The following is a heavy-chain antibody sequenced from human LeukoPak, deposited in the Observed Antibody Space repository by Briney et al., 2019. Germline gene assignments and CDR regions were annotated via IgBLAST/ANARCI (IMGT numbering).Heavy chain of an antibody. CDR2: IRYDGSHK. CDR3: AKGAGWEMSYYYYYMDV. V-gene: IGHV3-30*02. J-gene: IGHJ6*03. D-gene: IGHD1-26*01. CDR1: GFTFISYG. Sequence: GGSLRLSCAASGFTFISYGMHWVRQAPGKGLEWVTFIRYDGSHKYYVGSVKGRFTISRDNSKNTLYLQMNRLRAEDTAVYYCAKGAGWEMSYYYYYMDVWGKGTTVTIS.